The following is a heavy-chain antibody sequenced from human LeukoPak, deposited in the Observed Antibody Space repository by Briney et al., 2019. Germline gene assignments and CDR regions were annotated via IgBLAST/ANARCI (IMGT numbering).Heavy chain of an antibody. CDR3: AKDIGPLTYHYDSSGYSGAFDS. V-gene: IGHV3-9*01. CDR1: GFSFDDYA. CDR2: ISWNRGSI. D-gene: IGHD3-22*01. Sequence: PGGSPRLSSAASGFSFDDYAMHWVRHAPGKGLEWVSSISWNRGSIDYAEPAKGRFTISRAHAKSTLYLHMNSLKAEDSALYYCAKDIGPLTYHYDSSGYSGAFDSWGQGTLVTVSS. J-gene: IGHJ4*02.